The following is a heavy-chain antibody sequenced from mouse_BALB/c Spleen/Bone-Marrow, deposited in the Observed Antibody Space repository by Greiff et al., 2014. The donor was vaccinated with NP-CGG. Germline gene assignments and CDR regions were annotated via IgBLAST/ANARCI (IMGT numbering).Heavy chain of an antibody. CDR1: GFNIKDTY. Sequence: VQLQQSGAELVKPGASVKLSCTASGFNIKDTYMHWVKQRPEQGLEWIGRIDPANGNTKYDPKFQGKATITADTSSNTAYLQLSSVTSEDTAAYYCASYDYGYYFDYWGQGTTLTVSS. D-gene: IGHD2-4*01. V-gene: IGHV14-3*02. CDR3: ASYDYGYYFDY. CDR2: IDPANGNT. J-gene: IGHJ2*01.